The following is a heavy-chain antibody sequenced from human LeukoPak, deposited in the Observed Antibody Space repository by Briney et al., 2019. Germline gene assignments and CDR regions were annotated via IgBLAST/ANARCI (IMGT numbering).Heavy chain of an antibody. CDR1: GFTFSSYS. J-gene: IGHJ4*02. CDR3: AKNPRLEGWIYFDS. Sequence: GGSLRLSCAASGFTFSSYSMSWVRQAPGKGLEWVSSISGSGGRIDYADSVKGRFTISRDNSKNTLSLQMNGLTAEDTAVYYCAKNPRLEGWIYFDSWGQGILVTVSS. D-gene: IGHD1-1*01. CDR2: ISGSGGRI. V-gene: IGHV3-23*01.